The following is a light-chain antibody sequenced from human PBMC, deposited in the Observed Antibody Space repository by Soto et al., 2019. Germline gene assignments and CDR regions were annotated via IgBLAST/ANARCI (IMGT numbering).Light chain of an antibody. J-gene: IGLJ1*01. Sequence: QSALTQPPSASGSPGQSVTISCAGTSSDVGGYDYVSWYQQHLGKAPKLMIYEVSKRPSGVPDRFSGSKSGNTASLTVSGLQAEDEADYYCSSYAGSNIFYVFGAGTKVTVL. CDR1: SSDVGGYDY. CDR2: EVS. CDR3: SSYAGSNIFYV. V-gene: IGLV2-8*01.